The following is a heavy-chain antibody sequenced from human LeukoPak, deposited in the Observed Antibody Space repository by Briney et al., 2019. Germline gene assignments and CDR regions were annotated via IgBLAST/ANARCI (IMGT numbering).Heavy chain of an antibody. Sequence: GGSLRLSCAASGFTFSSKWMSWVRQAPGKGLEWVANIKYDGSEKYYVDSVKGRCTISRDNAKNSLYLQMNSLRAEDTAVYYCARDYYDSSGYYFGGYWGQGTLVTVSS. D-gene: IGHD3-22*01. J-gene: IGHJ4*02. CDR3: ARDYYDSSGYYFGGY. CDR1: GFTFSSKW. CDR2: IKYDGSEK. V-gene: IGHV3-7*01.